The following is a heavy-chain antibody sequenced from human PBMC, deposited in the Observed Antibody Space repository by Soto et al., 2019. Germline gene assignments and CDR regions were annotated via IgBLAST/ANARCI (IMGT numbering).Heavy chain of an antibody. D-gene: IGHD1-26*01. V-gene: IGHV3-73*02. J-gene: IGHJ6*02. CDR3: ARQWGVSVHGIYYSYGMDV. CDR1: GFTFSGSS. Sequence: EMQLVESGGALVQPGGSLKLSCAASGFTFSGSSMHWVRQASGKGLEWVGHIRSKSDTYATAYAASVKGRFTISRDDSRDTAYLQMNSLNTEDTAVYYCARQWGVSVHGIYYSYGMDVWGQGTTVTVSS. CDR2: IRSKSDTYAT.